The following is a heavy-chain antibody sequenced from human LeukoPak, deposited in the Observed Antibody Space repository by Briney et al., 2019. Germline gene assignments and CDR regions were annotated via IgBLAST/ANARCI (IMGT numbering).Heavy chain of an antibody. V-gene: IGHV4-4*02. Sequence: SETLSLTCGVSGGSISTTNRWSWVRQPPGQGLEWIGEISLSGLTNYSPSLNSRVTMSLDKPKNQLSLNLSSVTAADTAVYYCSRENGAFSPFGFWGQGTLVTVPS. J-gene: IGHJ4*02. CDR3: SRENGAFSPFGF. CDR1: GGSISTTNR. D-gene: IGHD2-8*01. CDR2: ISLSGLT.